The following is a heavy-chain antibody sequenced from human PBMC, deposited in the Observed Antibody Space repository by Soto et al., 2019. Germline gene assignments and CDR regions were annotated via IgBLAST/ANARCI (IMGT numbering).Heavy chain of an antibody. CDR1: VGSMTSNNYC. J-gene: IGHJ3*02. CDR3: ARLFDYGDHEAFEI. V-gene: IGHV4-39*02. D-gene: IGHD4-17*01. CDR2: IHYRGST. Sequence: PSEALSVTCTVSVGSMTSNNYCWGWVRQTPGKGLEYIGSIHYRGSTWYNKSLKSRVAISVDTSKNNFSLRVNSVTAADTAIYFRARLFDYGDHEAFEIWGQGTMVTVSS.